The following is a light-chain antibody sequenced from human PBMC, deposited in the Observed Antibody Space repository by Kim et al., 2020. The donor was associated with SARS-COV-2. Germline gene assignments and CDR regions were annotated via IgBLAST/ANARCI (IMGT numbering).Light chain of an antibody. CDR2: GAS. Sequence: APGERATLSCRASQSVSSSYLAWYQQTPGQAPRLLIYGASSRATGIPDRFSGSGSGTDFTLTISRLEPEDFAVYYCQQYGSSPITSGQGTRLEIK. J-gene: IGKJ5*01. CDR1: QSVSSSY. V-gene: IGKV3-20*01. CDR3: QQYGSSPIT.